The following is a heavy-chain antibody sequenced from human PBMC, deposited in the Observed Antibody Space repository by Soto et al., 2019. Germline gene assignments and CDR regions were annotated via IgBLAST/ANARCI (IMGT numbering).Heavy chain of an antibody. D-gene: IGHD3-9*01. Sequence: GGSLRLSCAASGFSFSNAWMSWVRQAPGKGLEWVGRIKSKTDGGTTDYAALVIGRFTISRDNSKNTLYLQMNSMKTEETAVYYSTTEYDILTGSDAFDIWGQGTMVTVSS. V-gene: IGHV3-15*01. J-gene: IGHJ3*02. CDR3: TTEYDILTGSDAFDI. CDR2: IKSKTDGGTT. CDR1: GFSFSNAW.